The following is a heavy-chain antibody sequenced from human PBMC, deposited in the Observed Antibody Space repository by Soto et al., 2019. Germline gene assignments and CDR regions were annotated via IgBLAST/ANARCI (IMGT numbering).Heavy chain of an antibody. CDR3: AKDSGRGYYDILTGYYSPTDFDY. Sequence: VSWAGSEGNFVCHGGSRVLQEKRRGLEWVSAISGSGGTTYYADSVKGRFTISRDNSKNTLYLQMNSLRAEDTAIYHCAKDSGRGYYDILTGYYSPTDFDYWGQGTLVTVSS. J-gene: IGHJ4*02. CDR1: EGNFVCHG. CDR2: ISGSGGTT. D-gene: IGHD3-9*01. V-gene: IGHV3-23*01.